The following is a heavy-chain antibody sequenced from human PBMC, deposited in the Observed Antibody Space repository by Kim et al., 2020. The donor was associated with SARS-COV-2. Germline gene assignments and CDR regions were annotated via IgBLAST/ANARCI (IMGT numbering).Heavy chain of an antibody. J-gene: IGHJ4*02. CDR1: GGSISSSSYY. CDR2: IYYSGST. V-gene: IGHV4-39*01. Sequence: SETLSLTCTVSGGSISSSSYYWGWIRQPPGKGLEWIGSIYYSGSTYYNPSLKSRVTISVDTSKNQFSLKLSSVTAADTAVYYCARHARDSGYYPAYFDYWGQGTLVTVSS. CDR3: ARHARDSGYYPAYFDY. D-gene: IGHD3-22*01.